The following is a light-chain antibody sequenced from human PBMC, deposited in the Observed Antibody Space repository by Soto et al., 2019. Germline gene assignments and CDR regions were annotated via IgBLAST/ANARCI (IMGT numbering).Light chain of an antibody. CDR3: QQYYSTPLT. CDR1: QSVLYSSNNKNY. V-gene: IGKV4-1*01. CDR2: WAS. Sequence: DIVMTQSPDSLAVSLGERATINCKSSQSVLYSSNNKNYLAWYQQKPGQPPKLFIYWASIRESGVPDRFTGSGSGTDFTLTISSLQAEDVAVYYCQQYYSTPLTFGQGTRLEIK. J-gene: IGKJ5*01.